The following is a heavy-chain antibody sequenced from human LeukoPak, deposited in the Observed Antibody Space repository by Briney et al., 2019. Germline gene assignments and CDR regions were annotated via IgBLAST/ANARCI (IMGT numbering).Heavy chain of an antibody. CDR1: GFTFSSYW. V-gene: IGHV3-7*01. Sequence: GGSLRLSCAASGFTFSSYWMSWVRQAPGKGLEWVANIKQDGSEKYYVDSVKGRFTISRDNAKNSLYLQMNSLRAEDTAVYYCARDRKIGIYDYVWGSYRYLDYWGQGTLATVSS. D-gene: IGHD3-16*02. J-gene: IGHJ4*02. CDR3: ARDRKIGIYDYVWGSYRYLDY. CDR2: IKQDGSEK.